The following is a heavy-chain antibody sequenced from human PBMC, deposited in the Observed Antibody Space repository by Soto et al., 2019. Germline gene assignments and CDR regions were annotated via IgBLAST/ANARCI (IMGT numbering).Heavy chain of an antibody. J-gene: IGHJ4*02. D-gene: IGHD5-18*01. CDR2: IFWNDDK. Sequence: SGPTLVNPTETFTLTCTFSGFSVSTTGMGVGWIRQPPGKALEWLALIFWNDDKRYIPSLKSRLTITKGTYNNQVVLTMTNMDPVDTGTYYCAHRGYKYGPLFDYWGQGTLVTVSS. CDR3: AHRGYKYGPLFDY. CDR1: GFSVSTTGMG. V-gene: IGHV2-5*01.